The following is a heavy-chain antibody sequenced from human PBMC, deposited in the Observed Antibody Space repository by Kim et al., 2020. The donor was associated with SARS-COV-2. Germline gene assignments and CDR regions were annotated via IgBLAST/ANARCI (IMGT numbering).Heavy chain of an antibody. V-gene: IGHV3-23*02. J-gene: IGHJ3*02. D-gene: IGHD2-2*01. Sequence: AVRGRYTISREKSKNALYLQVNSLRAEDTSVYYCAKSAVPAAIYDAFDIWGQGTMVTVSS. CDR3: AKSAVPAAIYDAFDI.